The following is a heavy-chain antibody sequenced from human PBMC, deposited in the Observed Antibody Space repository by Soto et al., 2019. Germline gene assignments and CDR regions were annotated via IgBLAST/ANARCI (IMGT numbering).Heavy chain of an antibody. CDR1: GFTFSSYW. CDR3: ARGIRNYYGMDV. J-gene: IGHJ6*02. CDR2: IKYDGSNT. Sequence: GGSLRLSCAASGFTFSSYWMHWVRQAPGKGLVWVSRIKYDGSNTNYADSVRGRFSISRDNAENTVYLQINSLRAEDTAIYYCARGIRNYYGMDVWGQGTTVTVSS. D-gene: IGHD5-18*01. V-gene: IGHV3-74*01.